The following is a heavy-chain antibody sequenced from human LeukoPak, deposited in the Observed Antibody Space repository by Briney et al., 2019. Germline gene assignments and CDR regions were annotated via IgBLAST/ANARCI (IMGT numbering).Heavy chain of an antibody. Sequence: SETLSLTCTVSGVSISSGDHNWSWIRQHPGKGLEWIGYISYTGSPDYNPSLTSRLTISVDTSQNQFSLRLSSVTAADTAMYYCARLDYGDYEAFDIWGQGTMVTVSS. CDR1: GVSISSGDHN. V-gene: IGHV4-31*03. CDR2: ISYTGSP. J-gene: IGHJ3*02. CDR3: ARLDYGDYEAFDI. D-gene: IGHD4-17*01.